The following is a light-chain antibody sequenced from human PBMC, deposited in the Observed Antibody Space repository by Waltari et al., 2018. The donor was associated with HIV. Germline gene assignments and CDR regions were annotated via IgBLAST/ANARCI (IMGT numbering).Light chain of an antibody. CDR3: LQYNSFPRT. J-gene: IGKJ1*01. Sequence: DIQLTQSPSSLSSSLADRVTITCLASQGIRNNLGWFQQRPGKAPKGLIFAASSWQAGVPSRFSGSRSGTEFTLTVSSLQPEDFATYFCLQYNSFPRTFGQGTKVEIK. V-gene: IGKV1-17*01. CDR1: QGIRNN. CDR2: AAS.